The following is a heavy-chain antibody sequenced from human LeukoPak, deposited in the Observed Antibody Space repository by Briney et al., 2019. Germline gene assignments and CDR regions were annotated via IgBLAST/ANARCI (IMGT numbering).Heavy chain of an antibody. CDR3: ARIAPDKLRYFDWSIQEDI. CDR1: GGSISSYY. CDR2: IYYSGST. J-gene: IGHJ3*02. Sequence: SETLSLTCTVSGGSISSYYWSWIRQPPGKGLEWIGYIYYSGSTNYNPSLKSRVTISVDTSKNQFSLKLSSVTAADTAVYYCARIAPDKLRYFDWSIQEDIWGQGTMVTVSS. D-gene: IGHD3-9*01. V-gene: IGHV4-59*01.